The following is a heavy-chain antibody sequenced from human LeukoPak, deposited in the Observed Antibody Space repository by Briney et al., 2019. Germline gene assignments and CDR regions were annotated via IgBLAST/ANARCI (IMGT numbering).Heavy chain of an antibody. Sequence: PSETLSLTCTVSGGSISSSSYYWGWIRQPPGKGLEWIGSIYYSGSTYYNPSLRSRVTISVDTSKNQFSLKLSSVTAADAAVYYCARVGGSSGWYPANWFDPWGQGTLVTVSS. V-gene: IGHV4-39*07. D-gene: IGHD6-19*01. CDR1: GGSISSSSYY. CDR3: ARVGGSSGWYPANWFDP. J-gene: IGHJ5*02. CDR2: IYYSGST.